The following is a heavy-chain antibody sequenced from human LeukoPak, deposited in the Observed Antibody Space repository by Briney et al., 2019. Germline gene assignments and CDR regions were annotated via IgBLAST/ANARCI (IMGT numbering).Heavy chain of an antibody. Sequence: PGGSLRLSCAASGFAFNKYAMTWVRQAPRKGLEWVSNINDKGGERHYADSVKGRFTISRDNSKNTVFLQMDSLRADDTAVYYCAKTRWKVGATDYFDYWGQGILVTVSS. J-gene: IGHJ4*02. CDR1: GFAFNKYA. CDR3: AKTRWKVGATDYFDY. D-gene: IGHD1-26*01. V-gene: IGHV3-23*01. CDR2: INDKGGER.